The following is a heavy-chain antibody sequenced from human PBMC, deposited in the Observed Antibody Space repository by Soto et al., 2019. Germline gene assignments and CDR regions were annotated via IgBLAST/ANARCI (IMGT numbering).Heavy chain of an antibody. CDR2: ISGSGGST. J-gene: IGHJ4*02. D-gene: IGHD3-22*01. CDR3: AKDLSSGYYSPPDY. CDR1: GFTFSSYA. V-gene: IGHV3-23*01. Sequence: GGSLRLSCAASGFTFSSYAMSWVRQAPGKGLEWVSAISGSGGSTYYADSVKGRFTISRDNSKNTLYLQMNSLRAEDTAVYYCAKDLSSGYYSPPDYWGQGTLVTVSS.